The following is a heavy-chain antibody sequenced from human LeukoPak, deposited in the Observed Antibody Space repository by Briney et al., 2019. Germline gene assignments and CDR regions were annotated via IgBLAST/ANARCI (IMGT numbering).Heavy chain of an antibody. CDR3: ANEIRPNDY. V-gene: IGHV3-23*01. CDR1: GFIFSRYA. D-gene: IGHD4-17*01. Sequence: GGSLRLSCAASGFIFSRYAMSWVRQAPGKGLEWVSAISISGDTTYYADAVKGRFTISRDNSKNTVYLQMNSLRAEDTAVYYCANEIRPNDYWGQGTLVTVSS. CDR2: ISISGDTT. J-gene: IGHJ4*02.